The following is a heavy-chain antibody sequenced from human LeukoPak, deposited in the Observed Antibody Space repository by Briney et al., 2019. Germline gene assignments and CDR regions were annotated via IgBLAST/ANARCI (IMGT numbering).Heavy chain of an antibody. CDR2: IYWDDDK. D-gene: IGHD6-13*01. Sequence: SGPTLVKPTQTLTLTCTFSGFSLSTSGVGVGWIRQPPGKALEWLALIYWDDDKRYSPSLKSRLTITKDTSKNQVVLTMTNMDPVDTATYYCAAGQQLGAYYYYGMDVWGQGTTVTVSS. CDR1: GFSLSTSGVG. J-gene: IGHJ6*02. V-gene: IGHV2-5*02. CDR3: AAGQQLGAYYYYGMDV.